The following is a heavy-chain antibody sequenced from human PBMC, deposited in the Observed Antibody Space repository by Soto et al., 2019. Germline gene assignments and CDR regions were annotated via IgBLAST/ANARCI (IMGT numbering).Heavy chain of an antibody. V-gene: IGHV4-59*01. CDR1: GGSISTYY. CDR3: ARYAGSSWFDY. CDR2: INYSGRT. J-gene: IGHJ4*02. D-gene: IGHD6-13*01. Sequence: SETLSLTCTVSGGSISTYYWSWIRQPPGKGLEWIGYINYSGRTNYNPSLKSRVTMSLDTSKNQFPLKLRSVTAADTALFYCARYAGSSWFDYWGQGTLVTVSS.